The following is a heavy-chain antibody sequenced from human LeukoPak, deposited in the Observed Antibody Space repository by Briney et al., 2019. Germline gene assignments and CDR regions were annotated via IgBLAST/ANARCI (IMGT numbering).Heavy chain of an antibody. CDR2: IYHSGST. D-gene: IGHD2-2*02. Sequence: SQTLSLTCAVSGGSISSGGYSWSWIRQPPGKGLEWIGYIYHSGSTYYNPSLKSRVTISVDRSKNQFSLKLSSVTAADTAVYYCASCCSSTSCYIGGSDAFDIWGQGTMVTVSS. J-gene: IGHJ3*02. CDR3: ASCCSSTSCYIGGSDAFDI. CDR1: GGSISSGGYS. V-gene: IGHV4-30-2*01.